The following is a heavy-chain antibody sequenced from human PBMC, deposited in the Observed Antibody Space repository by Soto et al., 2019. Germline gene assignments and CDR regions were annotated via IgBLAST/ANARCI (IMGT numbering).Heavy chain of an antibody. CDR2: ISYGGNNK. CDR1: GFTFSTSA. V-gene: IGHV3-30-3*01. J-gene: IGHJ4*02. CDR3: AREEFEAGRGHFGY. Sequence: QVQVVESGGGVVQPGGSLRLSCAASGFTFSTSAMHWVRQAPDKGLEWMAMISYGGNNKYYADSVKGRFTISRDISESTLYLQMNSLRTEDTAVYYCAREEFEAGRGHFGYWGQGTLVSVSS. D-gene: IGHD6-13*01.